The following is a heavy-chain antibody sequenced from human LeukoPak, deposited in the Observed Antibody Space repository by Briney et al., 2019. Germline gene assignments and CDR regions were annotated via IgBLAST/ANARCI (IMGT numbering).Heavy chain of an antibody. CDR1: GFTLSSYG. V-gene: IGHV3-30*18. J-gene: IGHJ4*02. CDR3: AKEYYVCGSCFYTFDY. CDR2: RSYDGSNK. Sequence: GGSLTQTCAASGFTLSSYGLDWVRQAPGKGLEWVALRSYDGSNKYYGDSVKGRFTISRDNSKNTLFLQMNSLRADDTAVYYCAKEYYVCGSCFYTFDYWGQGTLVTVSS. D-gene: IGHD3-16*01.